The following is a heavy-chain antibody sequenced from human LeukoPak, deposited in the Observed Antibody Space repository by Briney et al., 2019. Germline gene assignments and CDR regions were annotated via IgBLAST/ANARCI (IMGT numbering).Heavy chain of an antibody. CDR3: AREPLLEAAAGPGSWFDP. J-gene: IGHJ5*02. V-gene: IGHV1-69*06. CDR2: IIPIFGTA. Sequence: SVKVSCKASGGTFSSYAISWVRQAPGQGLEWMGGIIPIFGTANYAQKFQGRVTITADKSTSTAYMELSSLRSEDTAVYYCAREPLLEAAAGPGSWFDPWGQGTLVTVSS. CDR1: GGTFSSYA. D-gene: IGHD6-13*01.